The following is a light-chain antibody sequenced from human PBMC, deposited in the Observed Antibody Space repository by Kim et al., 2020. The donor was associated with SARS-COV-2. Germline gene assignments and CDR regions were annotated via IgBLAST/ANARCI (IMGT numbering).Light chain of an antibody. J-gene: IGLJ3*02. Sequence: SYELTQPPSVSVSPGQTASITCSGDKSGDKYACWYQQKPGQSPVLVIYQDSKRPSGILERFSGSNSGNTATLTISGTQAMDEADYYCQAWDSSTAVFGGGTQLTVL. CDR1: KSGDKY. CDR2: QDS. V-gene: IGLV3-1*01. CDR3: QAWDSSTAV.